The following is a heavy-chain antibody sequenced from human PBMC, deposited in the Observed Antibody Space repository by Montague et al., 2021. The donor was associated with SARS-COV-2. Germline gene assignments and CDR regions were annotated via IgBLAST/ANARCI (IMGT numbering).Heavy chain of an antibody. CDR1: GFTFDDYT. D-gene: IGHD6-13*01. J-gene: IGHJ4*01. CDR2: ISGYGIST. CDR3: AKGRHSTAWHFDY. V-gene: IGHV3-43*02. Sequence: SLRLSCAVSGFTFDDYTMHWVRQTPGKGLEWVSLISGYGISTNYADSVKGRFTMSRDNNKNSLYLQMNSLRTEDTALYYCAKGRHSTAWHFDYWGQGALVTVSS.